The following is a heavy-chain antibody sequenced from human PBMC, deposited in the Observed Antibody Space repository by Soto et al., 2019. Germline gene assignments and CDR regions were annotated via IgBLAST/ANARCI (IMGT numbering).Heavy chain of an antibody. D-gene: IGHD4-4*01. CDR2: INAGTGHT. J-gene: IGHJ5*02. CDR1: GYTFTAYA. Sequence: AQLVQSGAEVKKSGASVKISCKASGYTFTAYAIHWVRQAPGQRLEWMGWINAGTGHTKYSQRFQGRVTIKRDTSATTSYLELSSLRSEDTATYYCALAGTGWQIQSWINAGFGPWGQGSRVTVS. V-gene: IGHV1-3*01. CDR3: ALAGTGWQIQSWINAGFGP.